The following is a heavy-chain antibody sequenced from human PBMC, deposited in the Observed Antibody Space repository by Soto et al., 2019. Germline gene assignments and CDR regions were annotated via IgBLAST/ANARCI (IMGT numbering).Heavy chain of an antibody. CDR1: GYTLTELS. D-gene: IGHD3-3*02. Sequence: APVKVSGKVSGYTLTELSMHWVRQAPGKGLEWTGGFDPEDGETIYAQKFQGRVTMTEDTSTDTAYMELSSLRSEDTAVYYCATRHFWSGYYRGYDAFDIWGQGTMVTVSS. J-gene: IGHJ3*02. CDR3: ATRHFWSGYYRGYDAFDI. CDR2: FDPEDGET. V-gene: IGHV1-24*01.